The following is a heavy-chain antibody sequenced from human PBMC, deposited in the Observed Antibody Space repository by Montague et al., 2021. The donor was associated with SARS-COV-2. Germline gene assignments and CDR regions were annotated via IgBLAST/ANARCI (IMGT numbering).Heavy chain of an antibody. J-gene: IGHJ4*02. Sequence: SQTLSLTCTVSGGSISNHYWGWIRQPPGKGLEWIGYIYYSGSTNYKPSLKGRVTISVDTSKNQFSLKLNSVTAADTAVYFCARLWDYVSAEEYWGQGTLVTVSS. D-gene: IGHD3-10*01. CDR1: GGSISNHY. CDR2: IYYSGST. CDR3: ARLWDYVSAEEY. V-gene: IGHV4-59*08.